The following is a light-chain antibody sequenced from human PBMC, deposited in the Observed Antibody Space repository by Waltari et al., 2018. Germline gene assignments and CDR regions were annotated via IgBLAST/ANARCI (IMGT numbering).Light chain of an antibody. V-gene: IGKV3-20*01. Sequence: EIVLTQSPGTASLSPGDRVTLSCRASQSVGSSSLAWYQQKPGQAPRLVIYRASRRATGIPDRFSGSRSGTDFSLTISRMEPEDFAVYYCQQHGTLPATFGQGTKVEIK. J-gene: IGKJ1*01. CDR1: QSVGSSS. CDR3: QQHGTLPAT. CDR2: RAS.